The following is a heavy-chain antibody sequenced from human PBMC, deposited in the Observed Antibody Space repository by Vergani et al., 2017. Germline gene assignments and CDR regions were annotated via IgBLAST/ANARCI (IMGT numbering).Heavy chain of an antibody. D-gene: IGHD6-19*01. CDR2: IKSKTDGGTT. CDR1: EFTFSNAW. CDR3: ARDIYSSGWWVWAFDI. Sequence: EVQLVESGGGLVKPGGSLRLSCAASEFTFSNAWMSWVRQAPGKGLEWVGRIKSKTDGGTTDYAAPVKGRFTISRDDSKNTVYLQMNSLRTEDTAVYYCARDIYSSGWWVWAFDIWGQGTMVTVSS. V-gene: IGHV3-15*01. J-gene: IGHJ3*02.